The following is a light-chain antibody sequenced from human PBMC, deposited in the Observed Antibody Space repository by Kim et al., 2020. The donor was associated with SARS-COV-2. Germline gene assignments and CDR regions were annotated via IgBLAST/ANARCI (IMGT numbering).Light chain of an antibody. CDR2: GAS. CDR3: QQTYSASRT. V-gene: IGKV3-20*01. Sequence: EIVLTQSPGTLSLSPGERATLSCRASQSVDSNYLAWYQHKPGQAPSLLIYGASSRATGIPDRFSGSGSGTDFTLTISSLQPEDFATYYCQQTYSASRTFGQGTKVDIK. CDR1: QSVDSNY. J-gene: IGKJ1*01.